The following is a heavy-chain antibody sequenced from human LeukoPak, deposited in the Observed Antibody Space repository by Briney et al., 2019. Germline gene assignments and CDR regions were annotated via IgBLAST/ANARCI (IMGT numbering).Heavy chain of an antibody. J-gene: IGHJ5*02. V-gene: IGHV1-3*01. Sequence: ASVKVSCKASGYIFTDYAIHWLRQAPGQRPEWMGWMNAGNGNTKYSQKFQGRVTLIRDTSAATAYMELSSLTHDDLAVYYCARDFGYSGYDLRDNWFDPWGQGTLVTVSS. CDR2: MNAGNGNT. CDR3: ARDFGYSGYDLRDNWFDP. D-gene: IGHD5-12*01. CDR1: GYIFTDYA.